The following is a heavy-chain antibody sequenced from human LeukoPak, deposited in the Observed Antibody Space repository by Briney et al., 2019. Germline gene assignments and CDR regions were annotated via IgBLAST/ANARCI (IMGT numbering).Heavy chain of an antibody. D-gene: IGHD6-19*01. J-gene: IGHJ2*01. V-gene: IGHV4-39*01. CDR1: GGSISSFGYY. CDR2: IYYSGNT. CDR3: ARTRKAVAATGAWYLDL. Sequence: PSETLSLTCTVSGGSISSFGYYWGWIRQPPGKGLEWIGNIYYSGNTYYNASLRSRITLSVDASKNQFSLNLRSVTAADTAVYYCARTRKAVAATGAWYLDLWGRGSLVTVSS.